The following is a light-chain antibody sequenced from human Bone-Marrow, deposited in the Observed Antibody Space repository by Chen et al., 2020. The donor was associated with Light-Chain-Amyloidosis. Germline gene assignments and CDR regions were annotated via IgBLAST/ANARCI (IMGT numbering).Light chain of an antibody. CDR2: DVS. Sequence: QSALTQPRSVSGSPGHSVTISSTGTSSDVGGYNYVSWYQQHPGKAPNLMIYDVSKRPSGVPDRFAGSKSGNTASLTISGLQAEDEADYYCCSYAGSYTLFGGGTKLTVL. V-gene: IGLV2-11*01. CDR3: CSYAGSYTL. J-gene: IGLJ2*01. CDR1: SSDVGGYNY.